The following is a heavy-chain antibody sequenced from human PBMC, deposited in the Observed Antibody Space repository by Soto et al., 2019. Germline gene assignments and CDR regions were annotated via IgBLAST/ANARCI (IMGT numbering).Heavy chain of an antibody. CDR3: ARVSQEGNRRYVEPFDY. Sequence: SETLSLTCAVYGGSFSGYYWSWIRQPPGKGLEWIGEINHSGSTNYNPSLKSRVTISVDTSKNQFSLKLSSVTAADTAVYYCARVSQEGNRRYVEPFDYWRRGTLVPVSS. J-gene: IGHJ4*02. CDR2: INHSGST. D-gene: IGHD1-1*01. V-gene: IGHV4-34*01. CDR1: GGSFSGYY.